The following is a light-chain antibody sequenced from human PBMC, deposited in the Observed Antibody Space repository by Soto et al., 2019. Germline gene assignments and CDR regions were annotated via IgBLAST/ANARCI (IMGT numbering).Light chain of an antibody. J-gene: IGLJ3*02. CDR3: GTWDMSLSLWV. CDR2: ENN. Sequence: QSVLTQPPSVSAAPGQKVTISCSGSSSNIGNNYVSWYQHLPETAPKLLIYENNKRPSGIPDRFSGSKSGTSATLGITGLQTGDEADYYCGTWDMSLSLWVFGGGTKLTVL. V-gene: IGLV1-51*02. CDR1: SSNIGNNY.